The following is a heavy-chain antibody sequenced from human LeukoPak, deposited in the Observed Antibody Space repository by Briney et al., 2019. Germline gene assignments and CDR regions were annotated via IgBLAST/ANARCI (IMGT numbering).Heavy chain of an antibody. J-gene: IGHJ4*02. CDR1: GFSFNTYW. CDR2: IKPDGDTI. V-gene: IGHV3-7*01. Sequence: PGGSLRLSCTASGFSFNTYWMTWVRQAPGKGLEWVANIKPDGDTINYLDSVKGRFTISRDNAKSSLHLQMNGLTAEDTAVYYCSRGPSTTLTTFWGQGTMVTVSS. CDR3: SRGPSTTLTTF. D-gene: IGHD4-17*01.